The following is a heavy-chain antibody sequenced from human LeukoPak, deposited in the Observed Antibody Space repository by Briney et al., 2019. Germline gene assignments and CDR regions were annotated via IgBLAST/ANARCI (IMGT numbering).Heavy chain of an antibody. Sequence: GGSLRLSCAASGFTFSSYEMNWVRQAPGKGLEWVSYISSSGSTIYYADSVKGRFTISRDNAKNSLYLQMNSLRAEDTAVYYCARESHNNAVGDYWGQGTLVTVSS. D-gene: IGHD1-14*01. CDR3: ARESHNNAVGDY. CDR1: GFTFSSYE. V-gene: IGHV3-48*03. CDR2: ISSSGSTI. J-gene: IGHJ4*02.